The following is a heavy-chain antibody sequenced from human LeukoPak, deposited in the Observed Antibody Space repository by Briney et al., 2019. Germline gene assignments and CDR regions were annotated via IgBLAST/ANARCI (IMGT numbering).Heavy chain of an antibody. CDR3: AKGAEIDH. V-gene: IGHV3-23*01. CDR2: MTGPADTT. Sequence: PGGSLRLSCVASGFNFNNFAMSWVRQAPGKGPEWLSAMTGPADTTYYAESVKGRFTISRDYSKSMVYLQMNSLRVEDTAIYYCAKGAEIDHWGQGTLVTVSS. CDR1: GFNFNNFA. J-gene: IGHJ4*02.